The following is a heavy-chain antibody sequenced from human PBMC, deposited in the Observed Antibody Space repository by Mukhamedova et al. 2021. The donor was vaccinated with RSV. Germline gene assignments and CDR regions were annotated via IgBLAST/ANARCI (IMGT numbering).Heavy chain of an antibody. Sequence: SGYYWSWIRQPPGKGLEWIGEINHSGSTNYNPSLKSRVTISVDTSKNQFSLKLSSVTAADTAVYYCARVYYGSGSYYFDYWGQGTLVTVSS. CDR3: ARVYYGSGSYYFDY. J-gene: IGHJ4*02. V-gene: IGHV4-34*01. CDR1: SGYY. D-gene: IGHD3-10*01. CDR2: INHSGST.